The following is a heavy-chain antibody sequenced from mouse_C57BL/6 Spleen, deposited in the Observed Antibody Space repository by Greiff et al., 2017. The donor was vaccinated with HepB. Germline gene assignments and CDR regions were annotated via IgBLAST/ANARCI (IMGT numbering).Heavy chain of an antibody. CDR3: AREGNYYGLFDY. Sequence: QVQLQQPGAELVRPGSSVKLSCKASGYTFTSYWMDWVKQRPGQGLEWIGNIYPSDSETHYNQKFKDKATLTVDKSSSTAYMQLSSLTSEDSAVYYCAREGNYYGLFDYWGQGTTLTVSS. CDR1: GYTFTSYW. D-gene: IGHD1-1*01. CDR2: IYPSDSET. V-gene: IGHV1-61*01. J-gene: IGHJ2*01.